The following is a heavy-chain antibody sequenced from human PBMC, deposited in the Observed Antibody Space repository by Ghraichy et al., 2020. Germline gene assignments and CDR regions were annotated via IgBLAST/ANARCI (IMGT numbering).Heavy chain of an antibody. J-gene: IGHJ4*02. Sequence: SETLSLTCTVSGGSISSGGYYWSWIRQHPGKGLEWIGYIYYSGSTYYNPSLKSRVTISVDTSKNQFSLKLSSVTAADTAVYYCARDSITMVPGAHYWGQGTLVTVSS. D-gene: IGHD3-10*01. V-gene: IGHV4-31*03. CDR3: ARDSITMVPGAHY. CDR2: IYYSGST. CDR1: GGSISSGGYY.